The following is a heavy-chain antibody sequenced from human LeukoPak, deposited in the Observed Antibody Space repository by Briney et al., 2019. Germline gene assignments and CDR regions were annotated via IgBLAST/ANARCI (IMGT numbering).Heavy chain of an antibody. Sequence: GGSLRLSCAASGFTFSSYEMNWVRQAPGKGLEWVSYISSSGSTIYYADSVKGRFTISRDNSKNTLYLQMNSLRAEDTAVYYCAGSLGGNSGFDYWGQGTLVTVSS. CDR3: AGSLGGNSGFDY. J-gene: IGHJ4*02. CDR1: GFTFSSYE. V-gene: IGHV3-48*03. D-gene: IGHD4-23*01. CDR2: ISSSGSTI.